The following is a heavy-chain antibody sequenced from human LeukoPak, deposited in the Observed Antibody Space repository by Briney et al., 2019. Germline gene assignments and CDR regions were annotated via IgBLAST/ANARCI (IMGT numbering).Heavy chain of an antibody. CDR3: AREDYDILTGYYSFFDY. D-gene: IGHD3-9*01. CDR1: GFTFSSYS. J-gene: IGHJ4*02. Sequence: GGSLRLSCAASGFTFSSYSMNWVRQAPGKGLEWVSSISSSSSYIYYADSVKGRFTISRDNAKNSLYLQMNSLRAEDTAVYYCAREDYDILTGYYSFFDYWGQGTLVTVSS. V-gene: IGHV3-21*01. CDR2: ISSSSSYI.